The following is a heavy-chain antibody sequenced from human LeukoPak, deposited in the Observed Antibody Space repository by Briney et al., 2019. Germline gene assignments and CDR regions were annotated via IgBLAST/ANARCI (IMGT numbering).Heavy chain of an antibody. D-gene: IGHD4-17*01. Sequence: GGSLRLSCTASIYLFRRYREKGARQAPGKGVEWVSSISSSSIYIYYADSMKGRCTISRNNPKNTLYLQMNSLRAEDTAVYYWAINRGDPSYFDYWGQGTLVTAS. CDR1: IYLFRRYR. V-gene: IGHV3-21*01. CDR3: AINRGDPSYFDY. CDR2: ISSSSIYI. J-gene: IGHJ4*02.